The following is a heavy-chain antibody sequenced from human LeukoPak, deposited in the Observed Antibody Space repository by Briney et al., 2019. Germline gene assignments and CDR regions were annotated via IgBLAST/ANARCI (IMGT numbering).Heavy chain of an antibody. J-gene: IGHJ4*02. CDR3: AKDSPSRTATTEVPVDY. CDR2: ISSSSSYI. D-gene: IGHD1/OR15-1a*01. V-gene: IGHV3-21*01. CDR1: GFSFRDYT. Sequence: GSLRLSCAASGFSFRDYTMNWVRQAPGKGLERLASISSSSSYIYFANSVRGRFTISRDNAKNSLYLQMNSLRAEDTAVYYCAKDSPSRTATTEVPVDYWGQGTLVTVSS.